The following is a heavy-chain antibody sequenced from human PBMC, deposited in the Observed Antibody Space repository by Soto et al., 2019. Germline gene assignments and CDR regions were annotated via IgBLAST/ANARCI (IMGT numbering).Heavy chain of an antibody. J-gene: IGHJ3*02. CDR1: GLTFRNYF. Sequence: GGSLRLSCVASGLTFRNYFMNWIRQAPGKGPEWLSYISSDESTVFYADSVKGRFTTSRDNAQNSVYLQMNSLRADDTAVYYCAREILAHYDYIWGSYYGVNAFDIWGQGTMVTVSS. CDR2: ISSDESTV. CDR3: AREILAHYDYIWGSYYGVNAFDI. D-gene: IGHD3-16*01. V-gene: IGHV3-11*01.